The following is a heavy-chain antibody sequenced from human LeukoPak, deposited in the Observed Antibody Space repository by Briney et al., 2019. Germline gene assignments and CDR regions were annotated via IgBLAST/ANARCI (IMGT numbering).Heavy chain of an antibody. CDR1: GFTFSSYG. Sequence: GGSLRLSCAASGFTFSSYGMHWVCQAPGKRLEWVAVIWYDGSNKYYADSVKGRFTISRDNSKNTLYLQMNSLRAEDTAVYYCARTYYYDSSGYYPFDYWGQGTLVTVSS. CDR3: ARTYYYDSSGYYPFDY. J-gene: IGHJ4*02. V-gene: IGHV3-33*01. CDR2: IWYDGSNK. D-gene: IGHD3-22*01.